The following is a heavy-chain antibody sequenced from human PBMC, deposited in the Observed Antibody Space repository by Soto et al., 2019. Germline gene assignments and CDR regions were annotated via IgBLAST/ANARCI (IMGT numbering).Heavy chain of an antibody. Sequence: SEALSLTCPSSGGSMCRGGNYRGWLRSAPGKGLEWIGSIYYSGSTYYNPSLKSRVTISVDTSKNQFSLKLSSVTAADTAVYYCARRLYYDSSGFEGGGMDVWGQGTTVT. D-gene: IGHD3-22*01. J-gene: IGHJ6*02. CDR2: IYYSGST. CDR3: ARRLYYDSSGFEGGGMDV. V-gene: IGHV4-39*01. CDR1: GGSMCRGGNY.